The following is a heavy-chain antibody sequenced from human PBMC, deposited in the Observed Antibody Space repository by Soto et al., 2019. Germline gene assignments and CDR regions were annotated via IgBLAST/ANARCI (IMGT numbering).Heavy chain of an antibody. CDR2: IYWEDDK. V-gene: IGHV2-5*02. D-gene: IGHD2-15*01. J-gene: IGHJ4*02. Sequence: QITLKESAPTLVKPTQTLTLTCTFSGFSLFTSGVGVGWIRQPPGKALEWLALIYWEDDKRYSPSLKIRLTITEAYAIIQVALTMTNVDPVDTATYYCARHMPYCSGGTCYGGPFAYWGQGTLVTVSS. CDR3: ARHMPYCSGGTCYGGPFAY. CDR1: GFSLFTSGVG.